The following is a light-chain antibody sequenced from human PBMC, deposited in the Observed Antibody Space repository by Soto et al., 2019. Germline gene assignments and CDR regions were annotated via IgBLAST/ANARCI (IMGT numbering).Light chain of an antibody. J-gene: IGKJ1*01. V-gene: IGKV1-5*01. CDR2: DAS. Sequence: DIQMTQSPSILSASVGDRVTITCRASQSISNELAWYQEKPGKAPKLLIYDASSLEREVPSRFSGSGSGAEFTLSISNLQPDDFATYYCQQYNSYSRTFGQGTRWIS. CDR1: QSISNE. CDR3: QQYNSYSRT.